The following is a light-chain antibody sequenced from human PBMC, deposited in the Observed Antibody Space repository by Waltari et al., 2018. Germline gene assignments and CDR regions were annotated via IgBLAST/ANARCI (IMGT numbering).Light chain of an antibody. V-gene: IGKV3-11*01. CDR2: DVY. CDR1: QSVGSQ. CDR3: QQRSEWPIT. J-gene: IGKJ4*01. Sequence: DIVLTQSPVTLSVSPGARVTLSCRASQSVGSQLAWYQQKAGQAPRLLIHDVYNRAAGIPARFSGSGSGTDFSLTINSPEPEDSAVYFCQQRSEWPITFGGGTKVEIK.